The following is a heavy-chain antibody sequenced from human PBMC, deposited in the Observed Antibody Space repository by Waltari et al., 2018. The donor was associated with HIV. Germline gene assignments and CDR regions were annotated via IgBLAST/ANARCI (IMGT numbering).Heavy chain of an antibody. J-gene: IGHJ5*02. CDR2: ISKDGNRK. CDR1: GLTFSSYV. Sequence: QVQLVEYGGGVVQPGRSLRLSCAVAGLTFSSYVMHWVRQAPGKGLEWVAVISKDGNRKFYADSVKGRFTISRDNSWNTLSLQMNSLRAEDTATYYCAKSDDGAWHYFIAWGQGTLVTVSS. V-gene: IGHV3-30-3*02. CDR3: AKSDDGAWHYFIA. D-gene: IGHD1-26*01.